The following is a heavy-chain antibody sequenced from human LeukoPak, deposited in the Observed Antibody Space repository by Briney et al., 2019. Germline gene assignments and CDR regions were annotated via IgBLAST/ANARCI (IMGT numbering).Heavy chain of an antibody. CDR1: GASVSDYY. CDR3: ARVRLSSGYSN. J-gene: IGHJ4*02. CDR2: VYNSGIT. Sequence: SETPSLTCSVSGASVSDYYCNWIRQRPGKELKWIGYVYNSGITNYNPSLRSRVTISVDTSKNQFSLKLNSVTAADTAVYYCARVRLSSGYSNWGQGTLVTVSS. V-gene: IGHV4-59*02. D-gene: IGHD3-22*01.